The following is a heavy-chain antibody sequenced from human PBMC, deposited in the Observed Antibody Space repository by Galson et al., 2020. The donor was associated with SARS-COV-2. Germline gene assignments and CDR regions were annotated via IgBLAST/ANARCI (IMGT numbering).Heavy chain of an antibody. CDR2: IYYSGST. Sequence: SETLSLTCTVSGGSISSSSYYWGWIRQPPGKGLEWIGSIYYSGSTYYNPSLKSRVTISVDTSKNQFSLKLSSVTAAGTAVYYCARSYCRSTGCDRYYYYYGMDVWGQGTTVTVSS. J-gene: IGHJ6*02. V-gene: IGHV4-39*01. D-gene: IGHD2-2*01. CDR3: ARSYCRSTGCDRYYYYYGMDV. CDR1: GGSISSSSYY.